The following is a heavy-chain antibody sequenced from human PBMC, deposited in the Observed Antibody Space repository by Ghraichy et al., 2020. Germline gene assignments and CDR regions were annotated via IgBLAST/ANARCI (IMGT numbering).Heavy chain of an antibody. D-gene: IGHD3-3*02. CDR2: ISSTSTYT. Sequence: GGSLRLSCAASGFTLSSYAMNWVRQAPGKGLEWVSSISSTSTYTYYLDSVKGRFTISRDNAKNSLYLQMNSLRAEDTAVYYCAKDVSGYYFYGMDVWGQGTTVSVSS. CDR1: GFTLSSYA. CDR3: AKDVSGYYFYGMDV. J-gene: IGHJ6*02. V-gene: IGHV3-21*01.